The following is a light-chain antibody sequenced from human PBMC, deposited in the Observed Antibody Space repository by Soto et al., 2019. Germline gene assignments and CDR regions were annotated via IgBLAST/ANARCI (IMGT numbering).Light chain of an antibody. CDR2: KVS. CDR3: SSHSTTTTPQWV. V-gene: IGLV2-14*01. J-gene: IGLJ3*02. Sequence: QSALTQPASVSGSPGQSITIPCTGSSNDIGGYNYVSWYQQHPGRAPKLVIYKVSDRPSGVSTRFSASKSGNTASLTISGLQAEDEADYYCSSHSTTTTPQWVFGGGTKVTVL. CDR1: SNDIGGYNY.